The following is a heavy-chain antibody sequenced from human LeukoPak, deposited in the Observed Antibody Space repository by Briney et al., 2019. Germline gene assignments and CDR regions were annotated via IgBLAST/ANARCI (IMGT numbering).Heavy chain of an antibody. V-gene: IGHV3-23*01. CDR2: ISGSGGST. J-gene: IGHJ4*02. CDR1: GFTFSSYA. CDR3: AKAGIVSTSPPFDY. D-gene: IGHD5/OR15-5a*01. Sequence: GGSLRLSCVASGFTFSSYAMSWVRQAPGKGLEWVSAISGSGGSTYYADSVKGRFTFSRDNSKNTLYLQMNSLRAEDTAVYYCAKAGIVSTSPPFDYWGQGTLVTVSS.